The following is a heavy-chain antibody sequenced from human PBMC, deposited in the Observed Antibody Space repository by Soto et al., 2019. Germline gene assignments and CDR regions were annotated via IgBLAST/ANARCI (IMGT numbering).Heavy chain of an antibody. V-gene: IGHV4-34*01. J-gene: IGHJ6*02. CDR3: ARGRKARGYYCGNAKYYYYGLVV. Sequence: SETLSLACAVYGGSFSGYYWSWIRQPPGKGRERIGEINHSGSTNYNPSLKSRVTISVDTSKNQLSLQLRSVTAADTAVDQFARGRKARGYYCGNAKYYYYGLVVWGQGTTV. CDR1: GGSFSGYY. CDR2: INHSGST. D-gene: IGHD1-1*01.